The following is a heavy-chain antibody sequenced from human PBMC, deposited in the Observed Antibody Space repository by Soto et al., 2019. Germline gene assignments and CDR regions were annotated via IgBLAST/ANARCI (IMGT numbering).Heavy chain of an antibody. D-gene: IGHD3-22*01. Sequence: SVKVSFKASGGTFSRYALNWVRQAPGQGLEWMGGIIPMFGKANYAQKFQGRVTITADESTSTGYMELRSLISEDTAVYYCARDGTLYDGGAYYYLYWGQGTLVTVSS. CDR1: GGTFSRYA. V-gene: IGHV1-69*13. J-gene: IGHJ4*02. CDR2: IIPMFGKA. CDR3: ARDGTLYDGGAYYYLY.